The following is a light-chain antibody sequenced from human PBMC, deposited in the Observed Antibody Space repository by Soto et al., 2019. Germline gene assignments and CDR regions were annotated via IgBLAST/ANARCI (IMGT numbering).Light chain of an antibody. CDR3: GTWDSSLSAGV. V-gene: IGLV1-51*01. J-gene: IGLJ1*01. Sequence: QSVLTQPPSVSAAPGQKVTISCSGSSSNIGNNYVSWYQQLPGTAPKLLIYDNNKRPSGIPDRFSGSKSGTSATLGITGLQTGDEADYYCGTWDSSLSAGVFGTGTNPTVL. CDR1: SSNIGNNY. CDR2: DNN.